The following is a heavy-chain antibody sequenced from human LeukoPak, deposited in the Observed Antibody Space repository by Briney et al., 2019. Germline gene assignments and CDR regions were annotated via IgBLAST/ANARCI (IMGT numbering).Heavy chain of an antibody. CDR1: GFTLSTYT. CDR2: ISSSSGNI. J-gene: IGHJ3*02. CDR3: AREYSSSSGRAFDI. D-gene: IGHD6-6*01. Sequence: PGGSLRLSCAASGFTLSTYTMNWVRQAPGKGLQWFSYISSSSGNIYYADSVKGRFTISRDNAKNSLYLQMNSLRDEDTAVYYCAREYSSSSGRAFDIWGQGTMVTVSS. V-gene: IGHV3-48*02.